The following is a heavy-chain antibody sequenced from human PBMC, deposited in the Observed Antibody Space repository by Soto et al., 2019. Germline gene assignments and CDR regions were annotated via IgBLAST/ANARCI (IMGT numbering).Heavy chain of an antibody. CDR1: GFSLITIGMC. CDR2: IDWDDDK. D-gene: IGHD6-19*01. J-gene: IGHJ6*02. Sequence: SGPTLVNPTQTLTLTCTFSGFSLITIGMCVSWIRQPPGKALEWLALIDWDDDKYYSTSLKTRLTISKDTSKNQVVLTMTNMDPVDTATYYCARIHVVAGTWDYYYYYGMDVWGQGTTVTVSS. CDR3: ARIHVVAGTWDYYYYYGMDV. V-gene: IGHV2-70*01.